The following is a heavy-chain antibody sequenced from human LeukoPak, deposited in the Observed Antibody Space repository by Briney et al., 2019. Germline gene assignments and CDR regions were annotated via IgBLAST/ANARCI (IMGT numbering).Heavy chain of an antibody. CDR2: ISSSGSTI. V-gene: IGHV3-48*03. Sequence: GGSLRLSCAASGFTFSSYEMNWARQAPGKGLEWVSYISSSGSTIYYADSVKGRFTISRDNAKNSLYLQMNSLRAEDTAVYYCARVSSYDSSGYHFDYWGQGTLVTVSS. CDR3: ARVSSYDSSGYHFDY. D-gene: IGHD3-22*01. J-gene: IGHJ4*02. CDR1: GFTFSSYE.